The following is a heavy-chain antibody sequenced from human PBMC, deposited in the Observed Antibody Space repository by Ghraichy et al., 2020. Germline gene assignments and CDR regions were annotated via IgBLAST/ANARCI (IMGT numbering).Heavy chain of an antibody. V-gene: IGHV3-53*01. D-gene: IGHD7-27*01. Sequence: GGSLRLSCAASGFTVSSNYMSWVRQAPGKGLEWVSVIYSSGSTYYADSVKGRFTISRDNSKNTLYLQMNSLRAEDTAVYYCAREGTGGRRYFDLWGRGTLVTVSS. CDR2: IYSSGST. CDR3: AREGTGGRRYFDL. CDR1: GFTVSSNY. J-gene: IGHJ2*01.